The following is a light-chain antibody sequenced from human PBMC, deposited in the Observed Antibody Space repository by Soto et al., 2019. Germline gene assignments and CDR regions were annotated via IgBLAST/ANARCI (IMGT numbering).Light chain of an antibody. V-gene: IGLV2-23*02. Sequence: QSVLTQPASVSGSPGQSTTISCTGTSSDVGSYNLVSWYQQHPGKAPKLMIYEVSKRPSGVSNRFSGSKSGNTASLTISGLQAEDEADYYCCSYAGSVVFGGGTKLTVL. CDR3: CSYAGSVV. CDR1: SSDVGSYNL. J-gene: IGLJ2*01. CDR2: EVS.